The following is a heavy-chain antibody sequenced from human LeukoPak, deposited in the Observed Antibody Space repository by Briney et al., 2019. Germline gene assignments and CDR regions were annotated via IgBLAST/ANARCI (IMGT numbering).Heavy chain of an antibody. J-gene: IGHJ1*01. CDR3: ARSYTAEYFQH. CDR2: VNPNSGGT. CDR1: GYTFTGYY. D-gene: IGHD4-11*01. V-gene: IGHV1-2*02. Sequence: ASVKVSCKASGYTFTGYYMHWVRQAPGQGLEWMGWVNPNSGGTNFAQKFQGRVTMTRDTSISTAYMELSRLRSDDTAVYFCARSYTAEYFQHWGQGTLVTVSS.